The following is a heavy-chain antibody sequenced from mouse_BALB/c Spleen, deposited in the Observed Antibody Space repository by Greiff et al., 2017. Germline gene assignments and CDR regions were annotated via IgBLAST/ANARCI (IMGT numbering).Heavy chain of an antibody. CDR3: ARRDGKYVPYYFDY. Sequence: EVQLQESGPGLVKPSQSLSLTCTVTGYSITSDYAWNWIRQFPGNKLEWMGYISYSGSTSYNPSLKSRISITRDTSKNQFFLQLNSVTTEDTATYYCARRDGKYVPYYFDYWGQGTTLTVSS. V-gene: IGHV3-2*02. D-gene: IGHD2-1*01. CDR1: GYSITSDYA. CDR2: ISYSGST. J-gene: IGHJ2*01.